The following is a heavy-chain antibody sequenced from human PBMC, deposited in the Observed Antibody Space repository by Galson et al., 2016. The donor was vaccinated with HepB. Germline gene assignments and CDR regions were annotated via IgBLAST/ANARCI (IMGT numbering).Heavy chain of an antibody. CDR1: GYIFPNYG. D-gene: IGHD6-13*01. J-gene: IGHJ4*02. CDR3: ARDLFAYSSTWHAGAPLDH. Sequence: SVKVSCKASGYIFPNYGITWVRQAPGQGLEWMGWISPYNGSTNYAQKFQGRVTMTTDTSTRTAYMELRSLRRDDTAEYYCARDLFAYSSTWHAGAPLDHWGQGTLVTVSS. V-gene: IGHV1-18*01. CDR2: ISPYNGST.